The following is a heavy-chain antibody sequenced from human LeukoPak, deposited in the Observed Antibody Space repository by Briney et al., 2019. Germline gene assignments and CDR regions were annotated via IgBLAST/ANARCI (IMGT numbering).Heavy chain of an antibody. CDR3: AKGVNFGGVRGVIGY. V-gene: IGHV3-30*02. J-gene: IGHJ4*02. CDR1: GFIFSNYG. Sequence: GGSLRLSCAASGFIFSNYGMNWVRQAPGKGLEWVAFIRFDGINKYYADSVKGRFTISRDNSNNTLDLQMNSLRAEDTAMYYCAKGVNFGGVRGVIGYWGQGTLVTVSS. CDR2: IRFDGINK. D-gene: IGHD3-10*01.